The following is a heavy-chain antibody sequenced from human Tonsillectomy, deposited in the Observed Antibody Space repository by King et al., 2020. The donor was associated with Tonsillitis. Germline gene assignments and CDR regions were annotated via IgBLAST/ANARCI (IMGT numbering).Heavy chain of an antibody. CDR1: NFSITSGHY. V-gene: IGHV4-38-2*02. J-gene: IGHJ4*02. D-gene: IGHD3-16*01. CDR2: LYPRGST. CDR3: VRDYYGISCYLTYCFDY. Sequence: VQLQESGPGLVKPSETLSLTCTVSNFSITSGHYWGWIRQPPGKGREWIGNLYPRGSTYYNPSLKNRVIILVDTSKNQFSLRLSSVTAADTAVYYCVRDYYGISCYLTYCFDYWGQGTLVTVSS.